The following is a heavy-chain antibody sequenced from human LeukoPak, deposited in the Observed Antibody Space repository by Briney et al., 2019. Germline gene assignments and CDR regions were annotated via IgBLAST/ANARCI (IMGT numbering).Heavy chain of an antibody. CDR2: IYYSGST. CDR3: ARGGHGRVYGSGSYPIDY. J-gene: IGHJ4*02. CDR1: GGSISSGDYY. D-gene: IGHD3-10*01. V-gene: IGHV4-30-4*01. Sequence: PSETLSLTCTVSGGSISSGDYYWSWIRQPPGKGLEWIGYIYYSGSTYYNPSLKSRVTISVDTSKNQFSLKLSSVTAADTAVYYCARGGHGRVYGSGSYPIDYWGQGTLVTVSS.